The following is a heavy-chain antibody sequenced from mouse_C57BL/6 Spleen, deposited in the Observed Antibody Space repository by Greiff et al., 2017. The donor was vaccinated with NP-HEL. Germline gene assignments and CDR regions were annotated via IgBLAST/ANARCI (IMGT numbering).Heavy chain of an antibody. CDR3: ARGGSGDAMDY. CDR2: IYPGDGDT. CDR1: GYAFSSSW. J-gene: IGHJ4*01. Sequence: QVQLQQSGPELVKPGASVKISCKASGYAFSSSWMNWVKQRPGKGLEWIGRIYPGDGDTNYNGKFKGKATLTADKSSSTAYMQLSSLTSENSAFYFCARGGSGDAMDYWGQGTSVPVSS. V-gene: IGHV1-82*01. D-gene: IGHD3-2*02.